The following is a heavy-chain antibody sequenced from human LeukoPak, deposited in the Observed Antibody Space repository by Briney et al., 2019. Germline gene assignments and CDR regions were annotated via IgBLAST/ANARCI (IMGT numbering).Heavy chain of an antibody. V-gene: IGHV4-4*09. D-gene: IGHD6-13*01. CDR3: ATLAAAGTLPFDY. Sequence: SETLSLTCTVSGGSISSYYWSWIRQPPGKGLEWIGYIYTSGSTNYNPSLKSRVTISVDTSKNQFSLKLSSVTAADTAVYYCATLAAAGTLPFDYWGQGTLVTVSS. CDR2: IYTSGST. J-gene: IGHJ4*02. CDR1: GGSISSYY.